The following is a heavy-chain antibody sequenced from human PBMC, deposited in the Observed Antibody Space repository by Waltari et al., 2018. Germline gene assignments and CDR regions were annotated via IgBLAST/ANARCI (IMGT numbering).Heavy chain of an antibody. V-gene: IGHV4-59*11. Sequence: QVQLQESGPGLVKPSETLSLTCTVSGGSISSHYWSWIRQPPGKGLEWIGYIYYSGSTNYNPSLKSRVTISVDTSKNQFSLKLSSVTAADTAVYYCARSGSGDYYYYYGMDVWGQGTTVTVS. CDR1: GGSISSHY. D-gene: IGHD1-26*01. CDR3: ARSGSGDYYYYYGMDV. J-gene: IGHJ6*02. CDR2: IYYSGST.